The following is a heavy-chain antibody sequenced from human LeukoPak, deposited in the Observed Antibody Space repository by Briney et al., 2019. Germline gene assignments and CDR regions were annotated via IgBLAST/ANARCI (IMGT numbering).Heavy chain of an antibody. J-gene: IGHJ5*02. CDR3: AHRIRAPSAYVHWFDP. D-gene: IGHD1-26*01. Sequence: KESGPTLVKPTQTLTLTCTFSGFSLTTTGVGVGWIRQPPGKALEWLALIYWDDDKRYSPSLKSRLTITKDTSKNQVVLTMTNMDPVDTATYFCAHRIRAPSAYVHWFDPWGQGILVTVSS. CDR1: GFSLTTTGVG. CDR2: IYWDDDK. V-gene: IGHV2-5*02.